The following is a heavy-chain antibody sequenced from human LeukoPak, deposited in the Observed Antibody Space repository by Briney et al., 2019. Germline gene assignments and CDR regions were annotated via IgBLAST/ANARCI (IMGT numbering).Heavy chain of an antibody. J-gene: IGHJ6*02. Sequence: GGSLRLSCAASGFTVSSNYMSWVRQAPGKGLEWVSVIYSGGSTYYADSVKGRFTISRDNSKNTLYLQMNSLRAEDTAVYYCAKPQLWFGDPLGDYYGMDVWGQGTTVTVSS. CDR3: AKPQLWFGDPLGDYYGMDV. D-gene: IGHD3-10*01. V-gene: IGHV3-53*05. CDR2: IYSGGST. CDR1: GFTVSSNY.